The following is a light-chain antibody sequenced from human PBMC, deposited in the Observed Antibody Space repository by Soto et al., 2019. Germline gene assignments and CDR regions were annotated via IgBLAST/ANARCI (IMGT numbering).Light chain of an antibody. J-gene: IGKJ1*01. V-gene: IGKV3-20*01. CDR1: QSVSSSY. CDR2: GAS. CDR3: QQFGGSPRT. Sequence: EIVLTQSPGTLSLSPGERATLSCRASQSVSSSYLAWYQQKPGQAPRPLIYGASIRATGIPDRFIGSGSGTDFTLTISRLEPEDFAVYYCQQFGGSPRTFGQGTRVEIK.